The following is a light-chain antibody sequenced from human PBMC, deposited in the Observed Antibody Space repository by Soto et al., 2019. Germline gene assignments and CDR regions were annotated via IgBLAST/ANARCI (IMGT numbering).Light chain of an antibody. V-gene: IGKV3-20*01. Sequence: EIVLTQSPGTLSLSPGERATLSCSASQSLTSSYLAWYQQKPGQAPRLLIYGASSRATGIPDRFTGSGSGTVFTVTISRLEPEDFAGYYCQQYDGSPRTFGQGTKVEIK. CDR3: QQYDGSPRT. CDR1: QSLTSSY. CDR2: GAS. J-gene: IGKJ1*01.